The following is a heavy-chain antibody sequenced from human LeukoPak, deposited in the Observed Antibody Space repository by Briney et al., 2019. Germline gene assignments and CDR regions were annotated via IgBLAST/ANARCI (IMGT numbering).Heavy chain of an antibody. V-gene: IGHV3-21*01. CDR2: ISSSSYI. CDR1: GFTFSSYS. J-gene: IGHJ4*02. Sequence: GGSLRLSCAASGFTFSSYSMNWVRQAPGKGLEWVSSISSSSYIYYADSVKGRFTISRDNAKNSLYLQMNSLRAEDTAVYYCARDPGPNDDFDYWGQGTLVTVSS. CDR3: ARDPGPNDDFDY. D-gene: IGHD1-1*01.